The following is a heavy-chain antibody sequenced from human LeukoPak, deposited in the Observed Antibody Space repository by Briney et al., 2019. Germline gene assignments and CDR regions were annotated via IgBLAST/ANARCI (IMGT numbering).Heavy chain of an antibody. CDR3: AREYYYDILTGYYLDY. V-gene: IGHV1-69*04. CDR1: GYTFTGYY. J-gene: IGHJ4*02. D-gene: IGHD3-9*01. Sequence: GASVKVSCKASGYTFTGYYMHWVRQAPGQGLEWMGRIIPMLGIASYAQNFQGRVTITADKSTSTAYMELSSLRSEDTAVYYCAREYYYDILTGYYLDYWGQGTLVTVSS. CDR2: IIPMLGIA.